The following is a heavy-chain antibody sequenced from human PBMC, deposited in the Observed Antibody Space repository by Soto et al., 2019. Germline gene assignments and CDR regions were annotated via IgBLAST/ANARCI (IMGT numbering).Heavy chain of an antibody. CDR1: GYTFTSYY. Sequence: ASVKVSCKASGYTFTSYYMHWVRHAPGQGLEWMGIINPSGGSTSYAQKFQGRVTMTRDTSTSTVYMELSSLRSEDTAVYYCARASRFSSGGYGSGWFGGGLAYWGQGTLVTVSS. J-gene: IGHJ4*02. CDR3: ARASRFSSGGYGSGWFGGGLAY. V-gene: IGHV1-46*03. D-gene: IGHD6-19*01. CDR2: INPSGGST.